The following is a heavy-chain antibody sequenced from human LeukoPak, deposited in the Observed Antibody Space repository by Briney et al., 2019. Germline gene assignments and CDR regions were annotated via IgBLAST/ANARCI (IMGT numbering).Heavy chain of an antibody. V-gene: IGHV3-15*01. CDR2: IKSKTEGETA. CDR1: GFTFTNAW. Sequence: GGSLTLSCAASGFTFTNAWMSWVRQAPGKGLEWVGRIKSKTEGETADYAAPVKGRFTISRDDSKNTLYLRMNSLKTEDTAVYYCTTVYCSSTSCAMSGNYWGQGTLVTVSS. CDR3: TTVYCSSTSCAMSGNY. J-gene: IGHJ4*02. D-gene: IGHD2-2*01.